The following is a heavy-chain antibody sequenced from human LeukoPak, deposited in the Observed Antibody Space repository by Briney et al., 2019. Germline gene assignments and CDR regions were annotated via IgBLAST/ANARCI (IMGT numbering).Heavy chain of an antibody. D-gene: IGHD2-15*01. Sequence: GESLKISCKGSGYSITSYWIAWVRQMPGKGLEWMGMIYPADSGIRYSPSFQGQVTISADKSISTAYLQWSSLKASDTAMYYCARQEYCSGGSCYTWFDPWGQGTLVTVSS. CDR1: GYSITSYW. CDR2: IYPADSGI. V-gene: IGHV5-51*01. J-gene: IGHJ5*02. CDR3: ARQEYCSGGSCYTWFDP.